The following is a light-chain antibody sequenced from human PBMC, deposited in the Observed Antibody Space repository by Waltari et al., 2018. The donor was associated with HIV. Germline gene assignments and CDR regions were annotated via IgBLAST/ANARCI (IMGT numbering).Light chain of an antibody. Sequence: ALTHPPSASGSLGQSVTISCTGSSSDIGAYDPVSWFQQHPNNAPKLLLYEVSNRPSGVPDSFSGSRSGETAFLSVSGLQPDDTAAYFCSSYGDNIRVLFGGGTNLTV. CDR3: SSYGDNIRVL. V-gene: IGLV2-8*01. J-gene: IGLJ2*01. CDR1: SSDIGAYDP. CDR2: EVS.